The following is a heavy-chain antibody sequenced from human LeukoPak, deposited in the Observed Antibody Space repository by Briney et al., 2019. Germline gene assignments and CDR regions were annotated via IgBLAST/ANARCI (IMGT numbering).Heavy chain of an antibody. Sequence: SETLSLTCAGSGYSISSVYYWGWIRQPPGKGLGWIVSIYHSGSTYYNPSLKSRVTISVDTSKNQFSLKLSPVPAADTAVYYCARSSVSVPAPKNGYYFAYWGQGTLVTVSS. D-gene: IGHD2-2*01. CDR1: GYSISSVYY. CDR3: ARSSVSVPAPKNGYYFAY. V-gene: IGHV4-38-2*01. CDR2: IYHSGST. J-gene: IGHJ4*02.